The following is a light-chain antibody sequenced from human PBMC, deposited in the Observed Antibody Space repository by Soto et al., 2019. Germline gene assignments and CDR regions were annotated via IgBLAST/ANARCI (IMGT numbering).Light chain of an antibody. Sequence: IVMTQSPATLSLSPGERATISCRASQSVSSRYLSWYQQKPGQAPRLLIYAASSSVTGTPERCSGAWSGTNFFLTISRLQHEDVAVYYCVQYECRDLYTFGQGTKLYIK. CDR3: VQYECRDLYT. V-gene: IGKV3-20*01. CDR2: AAS. CDR1: QSVSSRY. J-gene: IGKJ2*01.